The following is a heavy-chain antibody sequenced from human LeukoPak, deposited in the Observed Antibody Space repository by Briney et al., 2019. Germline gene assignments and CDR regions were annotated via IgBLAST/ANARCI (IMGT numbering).Heavy chain of an antibody. CDR2: INHSGST. J-gene: IGHJ4*02. CDR1: GGSFSGYY. V-gene: IGHV4-34*01. Sequence: SETLSLTCAVYGGSFSGYYWSWIRQPPGKGLEWIGEINHSGSTNYNPSLKSRVTISVDTSKNQFSLKLSSVTAADTAVYYCARKMGGYYFDYWGQGTWSPSPQ. D-gene: IGHD3-16*01. CDR3: ARKMGGYYFDY.